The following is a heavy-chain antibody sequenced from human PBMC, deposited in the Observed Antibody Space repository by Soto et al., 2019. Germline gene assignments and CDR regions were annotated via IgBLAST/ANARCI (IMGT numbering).Heavy chain of an antibody. CDR2: INAGNGNT. J-gene: IGHJ6*02. V-gene: IGHV1-3*01. Sequence: QVQLVQSGAEVKKPGASVKVSCKASGYTFISYAMHWVRQAPGHRLEWMGWINAGNGNTQYTQKFQGKVTTTRDTSASTAYMELSSLRSEDTAVYYCARRWPGHGGMHVWGQGSTVTVSS. CDR3: ARRWPGHGGMHV. CDR1: GYTFISYA.